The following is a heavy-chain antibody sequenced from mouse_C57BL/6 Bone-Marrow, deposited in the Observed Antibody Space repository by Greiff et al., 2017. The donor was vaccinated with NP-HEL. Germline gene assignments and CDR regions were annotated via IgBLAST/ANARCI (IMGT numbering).Heavy chain of an antibody. CDR2: SRNKANDYTT. J-gene: IGHJ2*01. Sequence: EVKLMESGGGLVQSGRSLRLSCATSGFTFSDFYMEWVRQAPGKGLEWIAASRNKANDYTTEYSASVKGRFIVSRDTSQSILYLQMNALRAEDTAIYYCARAFYGTSAFDYWGQGTTLTVSS. CDR1: GFTFSDFY. D-gene: IGHD1-1*01. CDR3: ARAFYGTSAFDY. V-gene: IGHV7-1*01.